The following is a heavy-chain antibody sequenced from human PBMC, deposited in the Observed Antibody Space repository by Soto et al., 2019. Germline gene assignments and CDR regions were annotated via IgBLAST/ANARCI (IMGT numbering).Heavy chain of an antibody. J-gene: IGHJ5*02. CDR2: IYHSGST. CDR3: ASKDYADYGWFDP. Sequence: QVQLQESGPGLVKPSGTLSLTCGVSGGSISSSKWWSWVRQPPGKGLEWIGEIYHSGSTNYNPSLKSRVTIAVDKSKIQFSLKLSSVTAADTALYYCASKDYADYGWFDPWGQGTLVTVSS. D-gene: IGHD4-17*01. V-gene: IGHV4-4*02. CDR1: GGSISSSKW.